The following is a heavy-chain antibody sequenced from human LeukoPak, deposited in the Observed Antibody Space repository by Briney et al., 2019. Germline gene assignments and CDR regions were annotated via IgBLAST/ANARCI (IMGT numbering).Heavy chain of an antibody. CDR2: INPNSGGT. Sequence: ASVKVSCKASGYTFTDYYMHWVRQAPGQGLEWMGWINPNSGGTNYAQKFQGRVTMTRDTSISTAYMELSSLRSEDTAMYYCARDGAAAGTGGNWFDPWGQGTLVTVSS. CDR3: ARDGAAAGTGGNWFDP. D-gene: IGHD6-13*01. J-gene: IGHJ5*02. CDR1: GYTFTDYY. V-gene: IGHV1-2*02.